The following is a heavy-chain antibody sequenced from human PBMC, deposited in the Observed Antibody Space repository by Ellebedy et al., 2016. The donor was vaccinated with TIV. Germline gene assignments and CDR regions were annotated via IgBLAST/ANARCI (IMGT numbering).Heavy chain of an antibody. Sequence: PGGSLRLSCEASGFTFTASWMSWLSQAPGRGLEWVITVHPDGTETHSVDSVKVRFTISRDNAKNSLFLQMSSLRVDDPAVYFCAKDGSGYSVSWGQGTLVTVSS. CDR1: GFTFTASW. V-gene: IGHV3-7*03. CDR3: AKDGSGYSVS. J-gene: IGHJ5*02. D-gene: IGHD5/OR15-5a*01. CDR2: VHPDGTET.